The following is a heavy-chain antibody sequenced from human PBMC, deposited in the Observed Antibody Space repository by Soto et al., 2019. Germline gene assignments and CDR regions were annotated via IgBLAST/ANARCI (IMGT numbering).Heavy chain of an antibody. CDR1: GFTFSNAW. V-gene: IGHV3-15*07. CDR3: TTMIVDHIIYYYGMDV. Sequence: EVQLVESGGGLVKPGGSLRLSCAASGFTFSNAWMNWVRQAPGKGLEWVGRIKSKTDGGTTDYAAPVKGRFTISRDDSKNTLYLQMNSLKTEDTAVYYCTTMIVDHIIYYYGMDVWGQGTTVTVSS. J-gene: IGHJ6*02. CDR2: IKSKTDGGTT. D-gene: IGHD3-22*01.